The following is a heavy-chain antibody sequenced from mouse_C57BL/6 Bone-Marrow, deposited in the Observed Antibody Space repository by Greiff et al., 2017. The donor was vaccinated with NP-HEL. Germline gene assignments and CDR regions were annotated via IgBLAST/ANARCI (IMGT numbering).Heavy chain of an antibody. CDR2: IYPGDGDT. CDR3: ARRDGYDGFAY. V-gene: IGHV1-82*01. CDR1: GYAFSSSW. Sequence: QVQLQQSGPELVKPGASVKISCKASGYAFSSSWMNWVKQRPGKGLEWIGRIYPGDGDTNYNGKFKGKATLTADKSSSTAYMQLSSLTSEDSAVYFCARRDGYDGFAYWGQGTLVTVSA. D-gene: IGHD2-2*01. J-gene: IGHJ3*01.